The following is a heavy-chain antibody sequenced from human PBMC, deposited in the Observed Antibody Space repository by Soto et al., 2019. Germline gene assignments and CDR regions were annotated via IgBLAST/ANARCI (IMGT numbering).Heavy chain of an antibody. Sequence: SETLSLTCAVYGGSFSGYYWSWIRQPPGKGLEWIGEINHSGSTNYNPSLKSRVTISVDTSKNQFSLKLSSVTAADTAVYYCARSQTVGYCSGGSCYVWFDYWGQGTLVTVSS. D-gene: IGHD2-15*01. CDR1: GGSFSGYY. V-gene: IGHV4-34*01. CDR3: ARSQTVGYCSGGSCYVWFDY. CDR2: INHSGST. J-gene: IGHJ4*02.